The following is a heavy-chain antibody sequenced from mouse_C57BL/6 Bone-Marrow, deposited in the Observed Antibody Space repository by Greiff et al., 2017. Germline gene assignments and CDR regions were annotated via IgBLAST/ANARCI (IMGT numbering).Heavy chain of an antibody. CDR1: GYTFTSYW. CDR2: IDPNSGGT. CDR3: ASDSRAQVYYYAMDY. D-gene: IGHD3-2*02. J-gene: IGHJ4*01. V-gene: IGHV1-72*01. Sequence: QVQLQQSGAELVKPGASVKLSCKASGYTFTSYWMHWVKQRPGRGLEWIGRIDPNSGGTRYNEKFKSKATLTVDKPSSTAYMQLNSLTSEDSAGDKCASDSRAQVYYYAMDYWGQGTSVTVSS.